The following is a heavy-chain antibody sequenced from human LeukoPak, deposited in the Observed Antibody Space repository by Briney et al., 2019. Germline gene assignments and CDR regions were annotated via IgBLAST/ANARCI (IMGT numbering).Heavy chain of an antibody. CDR2: ISYDGSNK. V-gene: IGHV3-30-3*01. Sequence: PGRSLRLTCAASGFTFSSYAMHWVRQAPGKGLEWVAVISYDGSNKYYADSVKGRFTISRDNSKNTLYLQMNSLRAEDTAVYYRARGHYYGSGSYYWALYYYYGMDVWGQGTTVTVSS. CDR1: GFTFSSYA. CDR3: ARGHYYGSGSYYWALYYYYGMDV. J-gene: IGHJ6*02. D-gene: IGHD3-10*01.